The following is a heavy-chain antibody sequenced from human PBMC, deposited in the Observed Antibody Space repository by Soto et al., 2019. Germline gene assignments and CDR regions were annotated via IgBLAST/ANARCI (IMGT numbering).Heavy chain of an antibody. CDR3: ARARRLSSSQRGHWFDP. J-gene: IGHJ5*02. CDR2: IIPIFGTA. Sequence: ASVKVSCKASGGTFSSYAISWVRQAPGQGLEWMGGIIPIFGTANYAQKLQGRVTMTTDTSTSTAYMELRSLRSDDTAVYYCARARRLSSSQRGHWFDPWGQGTLVTRLL. D-gene: IGHD6-6*01. V-gene: IGHV1-69*05. CDR1: GGTFSSYA.